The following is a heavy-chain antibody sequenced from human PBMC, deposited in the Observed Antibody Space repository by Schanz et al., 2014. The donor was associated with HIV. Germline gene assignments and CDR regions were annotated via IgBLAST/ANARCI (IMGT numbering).Heavy chain of an antibody. CDR3: ARDFSGWTEFDY. D-gene: IGHD6-19*01. J-gene: IGHJ4*02. CDR1: GYTFIDYG. Sequence: QVQLVQSGPEVKKPGASVKVSCKASGYTFIDYGISWVRQAPGQGLEWMGWISAYSGNTDYGQRFQGRVTMTTDTSTTTAYMNLRSLRSDDTAVYYCARDFSGWTEFDYWGQGTLVTVSS. V-gene: IGHV1-18*01. CDR2: ISAYSGNT.